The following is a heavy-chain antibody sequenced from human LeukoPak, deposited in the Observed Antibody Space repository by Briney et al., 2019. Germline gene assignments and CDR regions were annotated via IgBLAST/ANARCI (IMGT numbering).Heavy chain of an antibody. CDR2: TYPRGSL. CDR3: ARFSPRAMGNYLDF. J-gene: IGHJ4*02. Sequence: PSQTLSLTCAVSGGSISGGSYSWRWLRQPPGKCLEWIGFTYPRGSLYFHPSLKGRVILSLDKSANQFSPNLSSVAGADTAVSYCARFSPRAMGNYLDFWGQGTLVTVSS. CDR1: GGSISGGSYS. V-gene: IGHV4-30-2*01. D-gene: IGHD7-27*01.